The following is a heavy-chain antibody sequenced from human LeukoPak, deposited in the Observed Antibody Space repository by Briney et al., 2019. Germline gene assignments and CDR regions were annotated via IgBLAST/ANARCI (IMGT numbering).Heavy chain of an antibody. V-gene: IGHV1-69*06. CDR3: ASTYYYDSSGYYRGDY. D-gene: IGHD3-22*01. Sequence: GASVKVSCKASGGTFSSYAISWVRQAPGQGLEWMGGIIPIFGTANYAQKFQGRVTITADKSTSTAYMELSSLRSEDTAVYYCASTYYYDSSGYYRGDYWGQGTLVTVSS. CDR1: GGTFSSYA. CDR2: IIPIFGTA. J-gene: IGHJ4*02.